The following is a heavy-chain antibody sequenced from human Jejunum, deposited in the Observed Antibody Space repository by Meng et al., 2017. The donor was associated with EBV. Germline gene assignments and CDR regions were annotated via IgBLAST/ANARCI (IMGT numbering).Heavy chain of an antibody. D-gene: IGHD4-11*01. CDR3: ARDVFYRFDS. CDR1: GYTFTRYG. Sequence: QVQLGKCGDEVKKPGASVKVCCKASGYTFTRYGISWVRQAPGQGLEWMGWISANSGDTSYAQKFQGRVTLTTDTSTSTAYMELRSLRSDDSAVYYCARDVFYRFDSWGQGTLVTVSS. V-gene: IGHV1-18*01. J-gene: IGHJ4*02. CDR2: ISANSGDT.